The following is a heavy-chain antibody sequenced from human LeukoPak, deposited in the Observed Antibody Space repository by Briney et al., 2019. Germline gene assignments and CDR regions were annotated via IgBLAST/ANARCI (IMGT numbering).Heavy chain of an antibody. D-gene: IGHD1-20*01. CDR1: GFDFYNFA. CDR2: ISSSGDTI. J-gene: IGHJ4*02. CDR3: ARDSRSFNNFYFDY. Sequence: GGSLRLSCAASGFDFYNFALSWVRQAPGKGLEWVSHISSSGDTIFYADSVKGRFTISRDDAKNSLYLQMNSLRAEDTAVYYCARDSRSFNNFYFDYWGQGTLVTVSS. V-gene: IGHV3-48*04.